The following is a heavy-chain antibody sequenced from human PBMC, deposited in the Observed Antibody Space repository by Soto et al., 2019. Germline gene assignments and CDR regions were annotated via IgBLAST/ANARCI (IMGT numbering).Heavy chain of an antibody. CDR3: TSQSAGSWVSEYFQH. CDR1: GFTFSSYA. CDR2: ISGSGGST. V-gene: IGHV3-23*01. D-gene: IGHD7-27*01. J-gene: IGHJ1*01. Sequence: LRLSCAASGFTFSSYAMSWVRQAPGKGLEWVSAISGSGGSTYYADSVKGRFTISRDNSKNTLYLQMNSLRAEDTAVYYCTSQSAGSWVSEYFQHWGQGTLVTVSS.